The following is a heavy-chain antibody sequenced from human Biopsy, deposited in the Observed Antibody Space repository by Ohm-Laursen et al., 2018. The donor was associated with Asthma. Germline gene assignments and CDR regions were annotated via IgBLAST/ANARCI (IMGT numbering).Heavy chain of an antibody. Sequence: SLRLSCAASGFSFDNCAMHWVRQAPGKGLEWVSSISWNSGNIDYAVSVKGRFTISRDNAKNSLYLQMQSLRPEDTAFYYCAKSADYYDSTDYLDFWGRGTLVTVSS. CDR3: AKSADYYDSTDYLDF. J-gene: IGHJ4*01. CDR2: ISWNSGNI. CDR1: GFSFDNCA. V-gene: IGHV3-9*01. D-gene: IGHD3-22*01.